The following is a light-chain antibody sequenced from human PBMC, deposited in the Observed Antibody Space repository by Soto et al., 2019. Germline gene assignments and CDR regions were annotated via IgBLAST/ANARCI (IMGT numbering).Light chain of an antibody. Sequence: DIQMTQSPSSLSVSVGDRLTITCRASQSIGSKLAWYQQKPGKAPKLLIYQASSLESGVSSRFSGSGSGTDFTLTINSLQPEDFATYFCQQSYSAPWTFGQGTKVDIK. V-gene: IGKV1-39*01. CDR3: QQSYSAPWT. CDR1: QSIGSK. CDR2: QAS. J-gene: IGKJ1*01.